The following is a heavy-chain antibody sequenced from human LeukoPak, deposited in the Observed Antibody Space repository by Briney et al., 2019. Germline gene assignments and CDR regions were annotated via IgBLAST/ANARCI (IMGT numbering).Heavy chain of an antibody. CDR1: GFTFSSYS. J-gene: IGHJ6*02. Sequence: PGGSLRLSCAASGFTFSSYSMNWVRQAPGKGLEWVSSISSSSSYIYYADSVKGRFTISRDNAKNSLYLQMNSLRAEDTAVYYCARDPPALGYYYYGMDVWGQGTTVTVS. D-gene: IGHD3-16*01. CDR3: ARDPPALGYYYYGMDV. CDR2: ISSSSSYI. V-gene: IGHV3-21*01.